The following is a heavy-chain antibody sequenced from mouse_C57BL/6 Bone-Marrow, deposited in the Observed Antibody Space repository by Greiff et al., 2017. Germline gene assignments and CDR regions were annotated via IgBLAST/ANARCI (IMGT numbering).Heavy chain of an antibody. CDR2: IDPENGDT. V-gene: IGHV14-4*01. D-gene: IGHD2-3*01. CDR1: GFNIKDDY. Sequence: EVKLMESGAELVRPGASVKLSCTASGFNIKDDYMHWVKQRPEQGLEWIGWIDPENGDTEYASKFQGKATITADTSSNTAYLQLSSLTSEDAADYYCTTRLMNSLDYWGQGTTVTVSS. J-gene: IGHJ4*01. CDR3: TTRLMNSLDY.